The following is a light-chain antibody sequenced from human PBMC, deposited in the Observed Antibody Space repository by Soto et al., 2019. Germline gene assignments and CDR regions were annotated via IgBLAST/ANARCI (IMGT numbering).Light chain of an antibody. J-gene: IGKJ2*01. CDR3: QQRSSWYS. CDR2: DAS. CDR1: QSVTTY. V-gene: IGKV3-11*01. Sequence: EIVLTQSPVTLSLSPGERATLSCRASQSVTTYLAWYQHKPGQAPRLLIYDASNRAPGIPARFSGSGSGTDFTLTISSLEPEDFAVYFCQQRSSWYSFGQGTKLEIK.